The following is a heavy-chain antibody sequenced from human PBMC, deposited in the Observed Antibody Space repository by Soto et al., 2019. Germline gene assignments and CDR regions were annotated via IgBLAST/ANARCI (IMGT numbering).Heavy chain of an antibody. CDR1: GSSFSSYG. CDR2: ISYDGTYK. Sequence: QVQLLESGGGVVQPGRSLRLSCAASGSSFSSYGIHWFRQVPGKGLEWVAVISYDGTYKHYADSVKGRFTFSRDNSKNTVYLQMNSLRAEDTAVYYCAKYRGYYSSIWPFYWCQGTLVTVSS. D-gene: IGHD6-13*01. CDR3: AKYRGYYSSIWPFY. V-gene: IGHV3-30*18. J-gene: IGHJ4*02.